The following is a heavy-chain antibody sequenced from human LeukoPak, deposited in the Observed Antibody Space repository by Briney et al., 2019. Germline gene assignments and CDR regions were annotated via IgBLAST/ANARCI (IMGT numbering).Heavy chain of an antibody. J-gene: IGHJ5*01. CDR3: ARRRRLGPSFDC. CDR2: VYYSGTT. V-gene: IGHV4-39*01. Sequence: PSETLSLTCTVSGGSINSSFYWDWIRQPPGKGLEWIGSVYYSGTTYYNTSFKSRITISVDTSKTVLSLKLTSVTAADTAVYFCARRRRLGPSFDCWGQGTLVAVSS. D-gene: IGHD1-26*01. CDR1: GGSINSSFY.